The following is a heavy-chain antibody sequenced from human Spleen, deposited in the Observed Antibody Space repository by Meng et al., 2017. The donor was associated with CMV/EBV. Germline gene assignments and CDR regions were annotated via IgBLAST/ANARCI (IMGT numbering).Heavy chain of an antibody. CDR2: IKQDGSEK. Sequence: GGSLRLSCAASGFTFSSYSMNWVRQAPGKGLEWVANIKQDGSEKYYVDSVKGRFTISRDNAKNSLYLQMNSLRAEDTAVYYCARDGSGSYYSGYYGMDVWGQGTTVTVSS. V-gene: IGHV3-7*01. CDR3: ARDGSGSYYSGYYGMDV. D-gene: IGHD1-26*01. CDR1: GFTFSSYS. J-gene: IGHJ6*02.